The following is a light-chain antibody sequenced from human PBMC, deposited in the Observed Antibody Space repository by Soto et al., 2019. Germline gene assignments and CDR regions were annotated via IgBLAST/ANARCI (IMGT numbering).Light chain of an antibody. V-gene: IGKV1-5*01. CDR3: QEYTSYSWT. CDR1: QSVVAW. J-gene: IGKJ1*01. CDR2: DAS. Sequence: DIQMTQSPSTLSASVGDRVTITCRASQSVVAWLAWYQQKPGKAPKVLIYDASTLESGVPSRFSGSGSGTEFTLTISSLQPDDFAAYYCQEYTSYSWTFGQGTKVVIK.